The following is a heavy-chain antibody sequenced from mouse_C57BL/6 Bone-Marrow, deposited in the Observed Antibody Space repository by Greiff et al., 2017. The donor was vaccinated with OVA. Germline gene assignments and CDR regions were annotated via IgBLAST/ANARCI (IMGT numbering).Heavy chain of an antibody. Sequence: VMLVESGPGLVQPSQSLSITCTVSGFSLTSYGVHWVRQSPGKGLEWLGVIWRGGSTDYNAAFMSRLSITKDNSKSQVFFNMNSLQADDTAIYYCAKTSYSNPYYFDYWGQGTTLTVSS. CDR2: IWRGGST. D-gene: IGHD2-5*01. J-gene: IGHJ2*01. CDR1: GFSLTSYG. CDR3: AKTSYSNPYYFDY. V-gene: IGHV2-5*01.